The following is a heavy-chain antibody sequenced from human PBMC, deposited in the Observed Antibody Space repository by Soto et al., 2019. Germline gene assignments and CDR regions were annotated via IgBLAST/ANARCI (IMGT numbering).Heavy chain of an antibody. D-gene: IGHD3-10*01. CDR1: GFTFDDYA. V-gene: IGHV3-9*01. J-gene: IGHJ6*02. CDR2: ISWNSGSI. CDR3: ANDAVTMVRGVISYYGVDV. Sequence: EVQLVESGGGLVQPGRSLRLSCAASGFTFDDYAMHWVRQAPGKGLEWVSGISWNSGSIGYADSVKGRITISRDNAKNALYLQMNSLRAVDSGVYYLANDAVTMVRGVISYYGVDVWGQGTTVTVSS.